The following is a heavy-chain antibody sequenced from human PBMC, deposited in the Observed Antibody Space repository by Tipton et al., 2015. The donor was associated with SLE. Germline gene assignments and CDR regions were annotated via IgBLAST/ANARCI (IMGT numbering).Heavy chain of an antibody. Sequence: TLSLTCTVSGDSINSYYWSWIRQPPGEGLEWIGYIYYREGTNYSPSLKSRVTISVDTSKNQFSLKLSSVTAADTAVYYCARDKNGDYYDYWGQGTLVTVSS. CDR3: ARDKNGDYYDY. V-gene: IGHV4-59*12. CDR1: GDSINSYY. D-gene: IGHD4-17*01. CDR2: IYYREGT. J-gene: IGHJ4*02.